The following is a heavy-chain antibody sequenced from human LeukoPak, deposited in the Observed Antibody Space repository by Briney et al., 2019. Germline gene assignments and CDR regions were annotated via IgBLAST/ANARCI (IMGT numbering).Heavy chain of an antibody. CDR2: IYTSGST. CDR1: GGSISSYY. Sequence: PSETLSLTCTVSGGSISSYYWSWIRQPAGKGLEWIGRIYTSGSTNYNPSLKSRVTMSVDTSKNQFSLKLSSVTAADTAVYYCAREGPSAGQDDAFDIWGQGTMVTVSS. V-gene: IGHV4-4*07. J-gene: IGHJ3*02. CDR3: AREGPSAGQDDAFDI.